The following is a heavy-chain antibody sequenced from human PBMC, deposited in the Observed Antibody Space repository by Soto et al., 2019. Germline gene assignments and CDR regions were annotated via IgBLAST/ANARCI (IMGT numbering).Heavy chain of an antibody. J-gene: IGHJ3*02. CDR2: ISGSGGST. Sequence: GGSLRLSCAASGFTFSSYAMSWVRQAPGKGLEWVSAISGSGGSTYYADSVKGRFTVSRDNSNNTLYLQMNSLRAEDTAVYYCAKPPKDKVVVVDATVDFDIWGQGTMVTGS. D-gene: IGHD2-15*01. CDR1: GFTFSSYA. V-gene: IGHV3-23*01. CDR3: AKPPKDKVVVVDATVDFDI.